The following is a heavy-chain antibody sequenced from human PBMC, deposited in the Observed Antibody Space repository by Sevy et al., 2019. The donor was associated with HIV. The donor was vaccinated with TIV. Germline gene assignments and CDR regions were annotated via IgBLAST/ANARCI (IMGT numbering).Heavy chain of an antibody. CDR2: IGYDGSNK. Sequence: GGSLRLSCAASGFTPSTYGMHWVRQAPGKGLEWVAVIGYDGSNKYYADSVKGRFTISRDNSKNTLLLQMDSLRAEDTAVYYCARDPGMYGDYLLAYFDSWGQGTLVTVSS. D-gene: IGHD1-1*01. CDR3: ARDPGMYGDYLLAYFDS. J-gene: IGHJ4*02. V-gene: IGHV3-33*01. CDR1: GFTPSTYG.